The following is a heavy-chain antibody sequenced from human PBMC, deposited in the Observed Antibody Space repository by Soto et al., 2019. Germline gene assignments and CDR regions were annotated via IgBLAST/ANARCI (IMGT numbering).Heavy chain of an antibody. J-gene: IGHJ4*02. CDR1: GFTVSSNY. CDR2: IYSGGST. V-gene: IGHV3-53*01. CDR3: AETSSYGNYYFDY. Sequence: PGGSLRLSCSASGFTVSSNYMSWVRQAPGKGPEWVSVIYSGGSTYYADSVKGRFTISRDNSKNTLYLQMNSLRAEDTAVYYCAETSSYGNYYFDYWGPGTLVTVSS. D-gene: IGHD4-17*01.